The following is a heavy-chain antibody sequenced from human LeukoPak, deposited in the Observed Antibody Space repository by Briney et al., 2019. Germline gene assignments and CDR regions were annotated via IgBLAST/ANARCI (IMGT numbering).Heavy chain of an antibody. V-gene: IGHV4-59*08. Sequence: SETLSLTCTVSGGSISSYYWSWIRQPPGKGLEWIGYIYYSGSTNYNPSLKSRVIISVDTSKNQFSLKLSSVTAADTAVYYCARHNLYDFWSGYYLYNWFDPWGQGTLVTVSS. CDR3: ARHNLYDFWSGYYLYNWFDP. D-gene: IGHD3-3*01. CDR1: GGSISSYY. J-gene: IGHJ5*02. CDR2: IYYSGST.